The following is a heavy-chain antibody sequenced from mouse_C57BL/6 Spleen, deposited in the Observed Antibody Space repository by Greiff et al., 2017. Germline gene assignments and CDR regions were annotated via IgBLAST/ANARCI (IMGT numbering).Heavy chain of an antibody. Sequence: QVQLQQPGAELVRPGSSVKLSCKASGYTFTSYWMHWVKQRPIQGLEWIGNIDPSDSETHYNQKFKDKATLTVDKSSSTAYMQLSSLTSEDSAVYYGERLKDYDVTGGYFDYWGQGTTLTVSS. CDR1: GYTFTSYW. D-gene: IGHD2-4*01. CDR3: ERLKDYDVTGGYFDY. CDR2: IDPSDSET. V-gene: IGHV1-52*01. J-gene: IGHJ2*01.